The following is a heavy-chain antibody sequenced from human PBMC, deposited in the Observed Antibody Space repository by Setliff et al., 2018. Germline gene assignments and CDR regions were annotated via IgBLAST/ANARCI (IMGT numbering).Heavy chain of an antibody. J-gene: IGHJ4*02. Sequence: GESLKISCKGSGYNFINYWIGWVRQMPGKGLEWMGIIYPSDSDIRYSPSFQGQVTISADKSITTAYLQWSSLKASDTAMYYCARSAWGSSGYYPYYFDYWGQGTLVTVSS. CDR2: IYPSDSDI. D-gene: IGHD3-22*01. CDR1: GYNFINYW. CDR3: ARSAWGSSGYYPYYFDY. V-gene: IGHV5-51*01.